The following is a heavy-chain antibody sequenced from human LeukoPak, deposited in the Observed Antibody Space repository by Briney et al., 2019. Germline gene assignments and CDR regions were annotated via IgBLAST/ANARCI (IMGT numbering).Heavy chain of an antibody. Sequence: GGSLRLSCAGSGYSFRSHSMNWVRQAPGKGLEWVSSISSISHYIYYADSVKGRFTISRDNAKNSLYLQMNSLRAKDTALYYCTRDYYDSSGLPFDYWGQGTLVTVSS. J-gene: IGHJ4*02. CDR1: GYSFRSHS. D-gene: IGHD3-22*01. V-gene: IGHV3-21*01. CDR3: TRDYYDSSGLPFDY. CDR2: ISSISHYI.